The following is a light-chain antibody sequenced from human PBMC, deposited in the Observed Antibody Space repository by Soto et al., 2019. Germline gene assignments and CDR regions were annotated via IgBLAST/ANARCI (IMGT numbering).Light chain of an antibody. V-gene: IGLV2-8*01. CDR1: SSDVGGLNY. CDR3: SSYAGSNNHVL. CDR2: EVS. Sequence: QSALTQPRSVSGSPGQSVTISCTEASSDVGGLNYVSWYQLHPGKGPTLLIYEVSKRPSGVPDRFSGSKSGNTASLTVSGLQAEDEADYYCSSYAGSNNHVLFGGGTKLTVL. J-gene: IGLJ2*01.